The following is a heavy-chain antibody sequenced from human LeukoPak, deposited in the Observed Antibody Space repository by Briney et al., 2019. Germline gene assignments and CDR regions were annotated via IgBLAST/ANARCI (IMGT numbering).Heavy chain of an antibody. V-gene: IGHV1-2*02. CDR1: GYTFTDYY. CDR2: IIPNGGGT. J-gene: IGHJ4*02. CDR3: ASGDSDYDVNRRPLHY. Sequence: GASVKVSCKTSGYTFTDYYIHWVRQAPGQGLEWMGWIIPNGGGTNYAQKFQGRVTMTRDTSISTAYMEVYTLTSDDTAIYYCASGDSDYDVNRRPLHYWGQGMLVTVSS. D-gene: IGHD5-12*01.